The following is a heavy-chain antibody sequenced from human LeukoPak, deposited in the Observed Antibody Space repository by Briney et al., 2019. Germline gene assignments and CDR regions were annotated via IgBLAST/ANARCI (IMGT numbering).Heavy chain of an antibody. Sequence: GGSLRLSCAASGFTFSSYAMSWVRQAPGKGLGWVSGISGSATRTVYADSVKGRFTISRDNSKNTLYLQMNSLRAEDTAVYYCARGSSGYQLLYWGQGTLVTVSS. CDR2: ISGSATRT. V-gene: IGHV3-23*01. CDR1: GFTFSSYA. CDR3: ARGSSGYQLLY. J-gene: IGHJ4*02. D-gene: IGHD2-2*01.